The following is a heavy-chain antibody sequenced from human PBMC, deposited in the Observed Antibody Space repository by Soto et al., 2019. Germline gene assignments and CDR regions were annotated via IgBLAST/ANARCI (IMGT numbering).Heavy chain of an antibody. D-gene: IGHD2-21*01. CDR3: ASARHIGH. CDR2: IKQDGSER. V-gene: IGHV3-7*01. J-gene: IGHJ4*02. CDR1: GFTFGNYW. Sequence: GGSLRLSCAASGFTFGNYWMSWVRQAPGKGAEWGANIKQDGSERNYVDSVKGRFTISRDNAENSLYLQMNRLRVEDTGVYYCASARHIGHWGQGTLVTVS.